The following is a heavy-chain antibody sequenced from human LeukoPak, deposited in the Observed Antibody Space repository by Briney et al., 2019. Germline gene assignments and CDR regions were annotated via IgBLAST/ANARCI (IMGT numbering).Heavy chain of an antibody. Sequence: GGSLRLSCAASGFTFSSYWMSWVRQAPGKGLESVANIKQGGSDKYYVDSVKGRFTISRDNAKNTLYLQMNSLRAEDTAVYYCAREGIKTWSPVDLWGPGTLVNVSS. CDR3: AREGIKTWSPVDL. D-gene: IGHD2-2*01. CDR1: GFTFSSYW. CDR2: IKQGGSDK. V-gene: IGHV3-7*01. J-gene: IGHJ4*02.